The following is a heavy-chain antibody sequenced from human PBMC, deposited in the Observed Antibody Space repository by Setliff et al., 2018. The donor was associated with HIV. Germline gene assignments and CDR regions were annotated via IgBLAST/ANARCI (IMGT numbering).Heavy chain of an antibody. CDR3: AGVFHSLPTGLNDPFDM. D-gene: IGHD4-17*01. CDR1: GGSMNRGGYY. J-gene: IGHJ3*02. CDR2: IYASGSP. V-gene: IGHV4-31*03. Sequence: PSETLSLTCTVSGGSMNRGGYYWTWIRQHPGKGLEWIGYIYASGSPDYNPSLESRVTISSDTSKNQFSLKLKSVTGADTAVYYCAGVFHSLPTGLNDPFDMWCQGTLVTVSS.